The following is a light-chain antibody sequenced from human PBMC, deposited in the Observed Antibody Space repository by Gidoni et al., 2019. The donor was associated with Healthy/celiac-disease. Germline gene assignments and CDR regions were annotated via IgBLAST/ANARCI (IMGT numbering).Light chain of an antibody. CDR2: GNS. J-gene: IGLJ1*01. CDR3: QSYDSSLSGYV. CDR1: SSNTGAGYD. V-gene: IGLV1-40*01. Sequence: QSVLTQPPSVSGAPGQRVTISCTGSSSNTGAGYDVHWSQQLPGTAPKLLISGNSNRPSGVPGRFSGSKSGTSASLAITGLQAEDEADYYCQSYDSSLSGYVFGTGTKVTVL.